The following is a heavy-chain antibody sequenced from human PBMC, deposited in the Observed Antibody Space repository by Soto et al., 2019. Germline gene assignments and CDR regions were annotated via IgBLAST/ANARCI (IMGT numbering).Heavy chain of an antibody. Sequence: GGSLRRSCAASGFTFSSYAMHWVRQAPGKGLEWVAVMTYDGRNKDYADSVKGRFTISRDNSKNTLYLQMNSLRAEDTAVYYCAREAESLDYWGQGTLVTVSS. V-gene: IGHV3-30*04. CDR1: GFTFSSYA. J-gene: IGHJ4*02. D-gene: IGHD3-16*02. CDR2: MTYDGRNK. CDR3: AREAESLDY.